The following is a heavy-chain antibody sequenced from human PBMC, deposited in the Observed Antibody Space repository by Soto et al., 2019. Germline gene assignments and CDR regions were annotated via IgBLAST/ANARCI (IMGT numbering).Heavy chain of an antibody. CDR1: GFTFSSYD. Sequence: QVQLVESGGGVVQPGRSLRLSCAASGFTFSSYDMHWVRQAPGKGLEWVAVIWYDGSNKYYADSVKGRFTISRDNSKNTLYLQMNSLRAEDTAVYHCARETDSSSWYLSMHYWGQGTLVTVSS. CDR2: IWYDGSNK. V-gene: IGHV3-33*01. CDR3: ARETDSSSWYLSMHY. D-gene: IGHD6-13*01. J-gene: IGHJ4*02.